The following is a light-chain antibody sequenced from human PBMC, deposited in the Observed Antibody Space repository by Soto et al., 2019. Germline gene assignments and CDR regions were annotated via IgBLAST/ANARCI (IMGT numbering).Light chain of an antibody. Sequence: QSALTQPASMSGSPGQSITISCTGTSSDVGGYNSVSWFQQHPGKAPKLMIYDVSTRPSGISDRFSGSKSGNTASLTISGLQAEDEADYYCSSYSSSSTLYVFGTGTKLIVL. V-gene: IGLV2-14*03. J-gene: IGLJ1*01. CDR1: SSDVGGYNS. CDR2: DVS. CDR3: SSYSSSSTLYV.